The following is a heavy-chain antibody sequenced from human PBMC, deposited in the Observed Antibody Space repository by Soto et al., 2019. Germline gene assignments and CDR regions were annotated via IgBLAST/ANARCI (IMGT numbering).Heavy chain of an antibody. D-gene: IGHD6-13*01. J-gene: IGHJ5*02. CDR3: AHTRIAAAAGLWFDP. V-gene: IGHV2-5*02. Sequence: SGPTLVNPTQTLTLTCTFSGFSLSTSGVGVGWIRQPPGKALEWLALIYWDDDKRYSPSLKSRLTITKDTSKNQVVLTMTNMDPVDTATFYCAHTRIAAAAGLWFDPWGQGTLVTVSS. CDR2: IYWDDDK. CDR1: GFSLSTSGVG.